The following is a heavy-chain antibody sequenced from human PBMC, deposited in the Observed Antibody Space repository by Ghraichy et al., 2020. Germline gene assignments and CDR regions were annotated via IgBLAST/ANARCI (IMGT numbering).Heavy chain of an antibody. CDR3: AKDNDRDSSGWPFTGAFDI. V-gene: IGHV3-9*01. Sequence: GGSLRLSCAASGFTFDDYAMHWVRQAPGKGLEWVSGISWNSGSIGYADSVKGRFTISRDNAKNSLYLQMNSLRAEDTALYYCAKDNDRDSSGWPFTGAFDIWGQGTMVTVSS. J-gene: IGHJ3*02. CDR1: GFTFDDYA. CDR2: ISWNSGSI. D-gene: IGHD6-19*01.